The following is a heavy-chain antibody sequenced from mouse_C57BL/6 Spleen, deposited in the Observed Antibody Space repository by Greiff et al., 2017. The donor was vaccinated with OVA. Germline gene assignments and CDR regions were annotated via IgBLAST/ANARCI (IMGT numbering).Heavy chain of an antibody. Sequence: VQLQQPGAELVKPGASVKMSCKASGYTFTSYWITWVKQRPGQGLEWIGDIYPGSGSTNYNEKFKSKATLTLDTSSSTAYMQLSSLTSEDSAVYYCARYYYGNFDYWGQGTTLTVSS. CDR2: IYPGSGST. CDR3: ARYYYGNFDY. D-gene: IGHD2-1*01. CDR1: GYTFTSYW. V-gene: IGHV1-55*01. J-gene: IGHJ2*01.